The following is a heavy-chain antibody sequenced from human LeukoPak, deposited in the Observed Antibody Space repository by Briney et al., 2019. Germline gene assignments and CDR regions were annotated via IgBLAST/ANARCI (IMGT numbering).Heavy chain of an antibody. V-gene: IGHV1-2*02. D-gene: IGHD3-22*01. CDR1: GYTFTGYY. Sequence: ASVKVSCKASGYTFTGYYMHWVRQAPGQGLEWMGWNNPNSGGTNYAQKFQGRVTMTRDTSISTAYMELSRLRSDDTAVYYCARGSSYYYDSSAQRAAFDIWGQGTMVTVSS. J-gene: IGHJ3*02. CDR2: NNPNSGGT. CDR3: ARGSSYYYDSSAQRAAFDI.